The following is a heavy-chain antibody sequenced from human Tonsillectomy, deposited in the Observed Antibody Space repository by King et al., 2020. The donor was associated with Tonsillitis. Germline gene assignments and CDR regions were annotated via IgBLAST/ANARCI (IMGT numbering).Heavy chain of an antibody. Sequence: VQLQESGPGLVKPSETLSLTCTVPGGSISNYYWSWIRQSPGKGLEWIGFIHYSGSTSYNHSLQSRVTISVDTSMNMLSLKLSSVTAADTAVYYCAREYSSFEYWGQGILVTVSS. CDR1: GGSISNYY. CDR3: AREYSSFEY. V-gene: IGHV4-4*08. J-gene: IGHJ4*02. CDR2: IHYSGST. D-gene: IGHD6-13*01.